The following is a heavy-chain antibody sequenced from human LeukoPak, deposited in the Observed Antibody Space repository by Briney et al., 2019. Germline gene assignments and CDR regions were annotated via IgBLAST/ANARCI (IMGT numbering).Heavy chain of an antibody. D-gene: IGHD2-21*02. CDR1: GYTLTELS. Sequence: WASVKVSCKVSGYTLTELSMHWVRQAPGKGLEWMGGFDPEDGETIYAQKFQGRVTMTEDTSTDTAYMELSSLRSEDTAVYYCATVQPATAIYNWFDPWGQGTLVTVPS. CDR3: ATVQPATAIYNWFDP. J-gene: IGHJ5*02. V-gene: IGHV1-24*01. CDR2: FDPEDGET.